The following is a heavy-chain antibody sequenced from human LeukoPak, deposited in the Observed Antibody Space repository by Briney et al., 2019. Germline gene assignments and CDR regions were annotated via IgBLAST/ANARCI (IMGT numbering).Heavy chain of an antibody. V-gene: IGHV3-21*01. CDR3: ARAPLLWWEGRLEEGSFDY. D-gene: IGHD2-21*01. CDR1: GFIFSNYD. CDR2: IRTSSSYI. Sequence: PGGSLRLSCAVSGFIFSNYDMNWVRQAPEKGLEWVSSIRTSSSYIYYADSVKGRFTISRDNAKNSLYLQMYSLRAEDTAVYYCARAPLLWWEGRLEEGSFDYWGQGTLVTVSS. J-gene: IGHJ4*02.